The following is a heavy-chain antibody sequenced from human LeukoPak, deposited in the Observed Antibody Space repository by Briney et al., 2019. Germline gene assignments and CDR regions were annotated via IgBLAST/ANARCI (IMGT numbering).Heavy chain of an antibody. CDR3: AGGKRWLPTVGFDY. CDR1: GGSFSGYY. Sequence: SETLSLTCAVYGGSFSGYYWSWIRQPPGKGMEWIGEINHSGSTNYNPSLKSRVTISVDTSKNQFSLKLSSVTAADTAVYYCAGGKRWLPTVGFDYWGQGTLVTVSS. D-gene: IGHD5-24*01. J-gene: IGHJ4*02. V-gene: IGHV4-34*01. CDR2: INHSGST.